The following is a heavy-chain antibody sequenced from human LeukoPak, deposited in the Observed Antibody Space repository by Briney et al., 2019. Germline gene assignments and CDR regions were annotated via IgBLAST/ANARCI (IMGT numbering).Heavy chain of an antibody. CDR1: GFTFSSYA. CDR3: AKDRADNGDRLRFDP. D-gene: IGHD4-17*01. J-gene: IGHJ5*02. V-gene: IGHV3-23*01. Sequence: GGSLRLSCAASGFTFSSYAMDWVRQAPGKGLEWVSGISGSGYSTYYADSVKGRFTISRDNSKNTLYLQMDSLRAEDTAVYYCAKDRADNGDRLRFDPWGQGTLVTVSS. CDR2: ISGSGYST.